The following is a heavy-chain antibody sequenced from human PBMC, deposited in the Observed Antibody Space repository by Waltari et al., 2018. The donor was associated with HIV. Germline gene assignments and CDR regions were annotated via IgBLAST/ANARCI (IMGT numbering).Heavy chain of an antibody. CDR1: GYTFNNYA. Sequence: QVQLVQFGSQLKKPGASLKISCKASGYTFNNYAMHWVRQAPGQGIEWMGWINTNTGDPTYARGFTGRFVFSLSTSMSTTYLQINTLAPAYSAVYYCSRSPAFWGQGTLVIVSS. V-gene: IGHV7-4-1*02. CDR3: SRSPAF. CDR2: INTNTGDP. J-gene: IGHJ4*02.